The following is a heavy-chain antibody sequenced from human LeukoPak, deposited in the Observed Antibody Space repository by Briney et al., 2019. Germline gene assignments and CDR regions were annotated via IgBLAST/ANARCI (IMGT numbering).Heavy chain of an antibody. Sequence: SETLSLTCTVSGVSMSSHYWSWLRQPPGKGLEWIGYIYYSGKTYYNPSLESRVSISVDTSKNHFSLKLTSVTAADTAVYSCARLLDNDSSGDPDTFDMWGQGTMVTVSS. CDR3: ARLLDNDSSGDPDTFDM. D-gene: IGHD3-22*01. CDR1: GVSMSSHY. V-gene: IGHV4-59*11. CDR2: IYYSGKT. J-gene: IGHJ3*02.